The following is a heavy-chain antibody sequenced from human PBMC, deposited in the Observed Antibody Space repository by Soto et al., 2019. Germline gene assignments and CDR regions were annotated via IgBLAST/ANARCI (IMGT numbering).Heavy chain of an antibody. CDR1: GGSISSSSYY. J-gene: IGHJ3*02. CDR3: ARHPLYVDTAMVNDAFDI. Sequence: PSGTLSLTCTVCGGSISSSSYYWGWIRPPPGKGLEWIGSIYYSGSTYYNPSLKSRVTISVDTSKNQFSLRLSSVTAADTAVYYCARHPLYVDTAMVNDAFDIWGQGTMVTVSS. V-gene: IGHV4-39*01. D-gene: IGHD5-18*01. CDR2: IYYSGST.